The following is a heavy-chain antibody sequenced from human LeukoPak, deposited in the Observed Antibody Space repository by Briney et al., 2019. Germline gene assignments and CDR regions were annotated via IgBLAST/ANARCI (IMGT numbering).Heavy chain of an antibody. CDR1: RFTFSNYA. Sequence: GGSLRLSCAASRFTFSNYAMTWVRQAPGKGLECVATISFGGGNIYYAESLKGRFTISRDNAKNTLYLQMNSLRVEDTAVYYCAKQGGTYLGSDPYYFDFWGHGTLVTVSS. CDR3: AKQGGTYLGSDPYYFDF. J-gene: IGHJ4*01. V-gene: IGHV3-23*01. D-gene: IGHD1-26*01. CDR2: ISFGGGNI.